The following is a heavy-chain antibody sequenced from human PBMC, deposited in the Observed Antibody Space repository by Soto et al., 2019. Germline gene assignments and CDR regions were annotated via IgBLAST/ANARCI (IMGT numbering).Heavy chain of an antibody. CDR2: ISYSGIT. CDR1: GVSISNYY. J-gene: IGHJ4*02. CDR3: ARDRSGYSEGATTWFYFDY. D-gene: IGHD1-26*01. Sequence: SETLSLTCTVSGVSISNYYWSWIRQPPGKGLEWIGYISYSGITNYNPSLKSRVTISVDTSKNQFSLRLSSVTAADTAVYYCARDRSGYSEGATTWFYFDYWGQGTLVTVSS. V-gene: IGHV4-59*01.